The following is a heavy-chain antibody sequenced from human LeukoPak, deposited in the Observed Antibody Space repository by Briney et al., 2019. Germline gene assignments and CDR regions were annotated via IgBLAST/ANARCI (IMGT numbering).Heavy chain of an antibody. CDR3: ATEGRSRSGFDY. V-gene: IGHV3-7*05. CDR2: IKQDGSEK. J-gene: IGHJ4*02. D-gene: IGHD1-1*01. Sequence: GGSLRLSCAASGFTLSNAWMSWVRQAPGKGLEWVANIKQDGSEKHYVDSVKGRFTISRDNAKNSLDLQMNSLRAEDTAVYYCATEGRSRSGFDYWGQGTLVTVSS. CDR1: GFTLSNAW.